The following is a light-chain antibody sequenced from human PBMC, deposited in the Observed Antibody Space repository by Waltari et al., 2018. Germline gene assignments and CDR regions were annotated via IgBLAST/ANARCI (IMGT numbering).Light chain of an antibody. CDR1: SSDVGGYDF. CDR2: DVN. Sequence: SALTQSPSASGSLGQSVSISCTGTSSDVGGYDFVSWYQQHPGKAPKLMIYDVNKRPSGVPDRFSGSKSGNTASLTVSGLQADDEADYYCSSYAGSNNYVFGSGTKVTVL. CDR3: SSYAGSNNYV. J-gene: IGLJ1*01. V-gene: IGLV2-8*01.